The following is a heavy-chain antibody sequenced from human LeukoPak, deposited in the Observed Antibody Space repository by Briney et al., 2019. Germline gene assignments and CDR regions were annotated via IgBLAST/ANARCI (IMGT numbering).Heavy chain of an antibody. CDR2: IRSKAYGGTT. CDR3: TPTYYDHVWAFDI. V-gene: IGHV3-49*04. Sequence: GGSLRLSCTASGFIFGDYAMSWVRQAPGKGLEWVGFIRSKAYGGTTEYAASVKGRFSISRDDSKSMAYLQMNSLKTEDTAVYYCTPTYYDHVWAFDIWGQGTMVTVSS. D-gene: IGHD3-16*01. J-gene: IGHJ3*02. CDR1: GFIFGDYA.